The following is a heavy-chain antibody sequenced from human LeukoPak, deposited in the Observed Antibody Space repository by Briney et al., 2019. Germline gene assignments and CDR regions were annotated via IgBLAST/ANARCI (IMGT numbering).Heavy chain of an antibody. CDR3: AKHLTATNTYIFFGLDV. CDR1: GFSFKDYG. Sequence: GGSLRLSCAATGFSFKDYGMNWVPQPPGKGLESGSAINWNGGGTDYADSVKGRFTISRDNAKNSLYLQLSSLRPEDTALYYCAKHLTATNTYIFFGLDVWGQGSSVTVYS. CDR2: INWNGGGT. V-gene: IGHV3-20*04. D-gene: IGHD1-26*01. J-gene: IGHJ6*01.